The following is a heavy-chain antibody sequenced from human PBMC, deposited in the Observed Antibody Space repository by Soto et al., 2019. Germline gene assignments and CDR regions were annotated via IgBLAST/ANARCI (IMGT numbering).Heavy chain of an antibody. J-gene: IGHJ4*02. Sequence: QVQLVESGGGVVQPGRSLRLSCAASGFTFSSYGMHWVRRAPGKGLEWVAVIWYDGSNKYYADSVKGRFTISRDNSKNTLYPQMNSLRAEDTAVYYCAREFWSGPFDYWGQGTLVTVSS. CDR1: GFTFSSYG. D-gene: IGHD3-3*01. V-gene: IGHV3-33*01. CDR3: AREFWSGPFDY. CDR2: IWYDGSNK.